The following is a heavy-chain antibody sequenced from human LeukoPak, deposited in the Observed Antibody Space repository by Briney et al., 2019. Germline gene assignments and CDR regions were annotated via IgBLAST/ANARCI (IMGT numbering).Heavy chain of an antibody. D-gene: IGHD3-16*01. CDR1: GFTFSHAW. CDR2: IKSKTAGGTT. V-gene: IGHV3-15*01. CDR3: TTIGDY. Sequence: KPGGSLRLSCAASGFTFSHAWISWVRQAPGKGLEWVGRIKSKTAGGTTDYAAPVKGRFSVSRDDSKSTLYLQMNSLKSEDTGVYYCTTIGDYWGLGTQVTVSS. J-gene: IGHJ4*02.